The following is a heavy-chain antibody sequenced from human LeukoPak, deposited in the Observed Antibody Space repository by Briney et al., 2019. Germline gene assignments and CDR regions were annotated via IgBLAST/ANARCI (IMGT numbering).Heavy chain of an antibody. D-gene: IGHD3-10*01. Sequence: SVKVSCKASGGTFSSYAISWVRQAPGQGLEWMGRIIPILGIANYAQKFQGRVTTTADKSTSTAYMELSSLRSEDTAVYYCVRDMVRGPRGFDPWGQGTLVTVSS. J-gene: IGHJ5*02. CDR1: GGTFSSYA. V-gene: IGHV1-69*04. CDR3: VRDMVRGPRGFDP. CDR2: IIPILGIA.